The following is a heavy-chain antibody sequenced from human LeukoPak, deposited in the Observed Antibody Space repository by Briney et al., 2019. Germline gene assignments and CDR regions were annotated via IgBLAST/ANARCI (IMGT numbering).Heavy chain of an antibody. Sequence: PGGSLRLSCAASGFIFSTYWMSWVRQAPGKGLEWVANIKQDGSEKYYVDSVKGRFTISRDNAKNSLYLQMNSLRAEDTAVYYCASGYSSSWYDAFDIWGQGTMVTVSS. CDR1: GFIFSTYW. V-gene: IGHV3-7*01. CDR2: IKQDGSEK. CDR3: ASGYSSSWYDAFDI. J-gene: IGHJ3*02. D-gene: IGHD6-13*01.